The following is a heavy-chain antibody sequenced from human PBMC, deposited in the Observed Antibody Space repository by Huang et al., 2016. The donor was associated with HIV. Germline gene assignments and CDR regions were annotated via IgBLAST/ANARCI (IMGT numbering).Heavy chain of an antibody. CDR2: IRYDGNND. CDR1: GFPFSAYG. CDR3: VKERGSSRARSSFDF. D-gene: IGHD6-13*01. J-gene: IGHJ3*01. Sequence: QVRLVESGGGVVQPGASLTLSCSASGFPFSAYGMDWVRQAPGKGLEWVSFIRYDGNNDYLIGSVMGRFTISRYNSNNTLYLRMNSLRPEDTAVYYCVKERGSSRARSSFDFWGQGTSVIVSS. V-gene: IGHV3-30*02.